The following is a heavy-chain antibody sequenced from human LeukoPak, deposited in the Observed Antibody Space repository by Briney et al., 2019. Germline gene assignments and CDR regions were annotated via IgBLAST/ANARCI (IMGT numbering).Heavy chain of an antibody. Sequence: SETLSLTCAVYGGSFSVYYWSWIRQPPGKGLEWIGEINHSGSTNYNPSLKSRVTISVDTSKNQFSLKLSSVTAADTAVYYCARVGPLAGGLNIDYWGQGTLVTVSS. CDR2: INHSGST. CDR1: GGSFSVYY. CDR3: ARVGPLAGGLNIDY. V-gene: IGHV4-34*01. J-gene: IGHJ4*02. D-gene: IGHD3-3*02.